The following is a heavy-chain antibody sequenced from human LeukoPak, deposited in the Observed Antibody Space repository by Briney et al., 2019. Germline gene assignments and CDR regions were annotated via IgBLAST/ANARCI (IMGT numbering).Heavy chain of an antibody. CDR2: ISYDGSNE. Sequence: GGSLRLSFAASGFTFSSYVMHWVGQAPGKGLEGVAIISYDGSNEYYADSVKGRFTISRDNSKNTLYLQMNSLRAEDTAVYYCAKESHRANFDYWGQGTLVTVSS. V-gene: IGHV3-30*04. J-gene: IGHJ4*02. CDR1: GFTFSSYV. D-gene: IGHD5-12*01. CDR3: AKESHRANFDY.